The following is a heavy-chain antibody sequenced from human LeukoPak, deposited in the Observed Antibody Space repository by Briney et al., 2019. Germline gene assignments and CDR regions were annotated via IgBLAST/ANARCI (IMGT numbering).Heavy chain of an antibody. Sequence: ASVKVSCKVSGYTLTELSMHWVRQAPGKGLEWMGGFDPEDGETIYAQKFQGRVTMTEDTSTDTAYMELSSLRSEDTAVYYRATALIGAVAGTFFDYWGQGTLVTVSS. CDR2: FDPEDGET. CDR1: GYTLTELS. D-gene: IGHD6-19*01. J-gene: IGHJ4*02. CDR3: ATALIGAVAGTFFDY. V-gene: IGHV1-24*01.